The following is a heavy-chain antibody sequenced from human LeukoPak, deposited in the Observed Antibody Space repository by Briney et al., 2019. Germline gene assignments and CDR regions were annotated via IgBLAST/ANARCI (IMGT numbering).Heavy chain of an antibody. CDR2: INPNSGGT. D-gene: IGHD5-18*01. Sequence: ASVKVSCKASGYTFTGYYMHWVRQAPGQGLEWMGWINPNSGGTNYAQKFQGWVTMTRDTSISTAYMELSRLRSDDTAVYYCARDKAGYSYGSSFDYWGQGTLVTVSS. CDR3: ARDKAGYSYGSSFDY. V-gene: IGHV1-2*04. CDR1: GYTFTGYY. J-gene: IGHJ4*02.